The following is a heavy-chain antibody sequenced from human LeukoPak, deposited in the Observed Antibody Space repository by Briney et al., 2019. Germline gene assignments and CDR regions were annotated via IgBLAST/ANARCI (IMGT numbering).Heavy chain of an antibody. Sequence: ASVKVSCKASGYTFTRYFIHWVRRAPGQGLEWMGIINPSGGDTTYAQKFQGRITMTRDTSTSTVYMELSSLRSEDTAVYYCARGYLGYCSSTSCYIRGRNWFDPWGQGTLVTVSS. CDR1: GYTFTRYF. D-gene: IGHD2-2*02. V-gene: IGHV1-46*01. J-gene: IGHJ5*02. CDR3: ARGYLGYCSSTSCYIRGRNWFDP. CDR2: INPSGGDT.